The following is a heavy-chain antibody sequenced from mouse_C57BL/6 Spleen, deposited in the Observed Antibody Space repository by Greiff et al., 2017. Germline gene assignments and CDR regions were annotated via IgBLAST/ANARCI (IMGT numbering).Heavy chain of an antibody. V-gene: IGHV1-59*01. Sequence: VQLQQPGAELVRPGASVKLSCKASGYTFTSYWMRWVKQRPGQGLEWIGVIDPSDSYTNYHQKFKGKATLTVDTSSSTAYMQLSSLTSEDSAVYYCARSLYFDGWGTGTTVTVSS. CDR2: IDPSDSYT. CDR1: GYTFTSYW. J-gene: IGHJ1*03. CDR3: ARSLYFDG.